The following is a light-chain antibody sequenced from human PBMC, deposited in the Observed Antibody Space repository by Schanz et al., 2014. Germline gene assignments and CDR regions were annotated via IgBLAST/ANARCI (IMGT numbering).Light chain of an antibody. Sequence: EIVMTQSPATLSVSPGEGVTLSCRASQSVSSSLAWYQQKPGQAPRLLIYDASNRATGLPARFSGSGSGTDFTLTISSLEPEDFAVYYCQHRGNWPPLTFGGGTKVEIK. V-gene: IGKV3-11*01. CDR1: QSVSSS. CDR2: DAS. J-gene: IGKJ4*01. CDR3: QHRGNWPPLT.